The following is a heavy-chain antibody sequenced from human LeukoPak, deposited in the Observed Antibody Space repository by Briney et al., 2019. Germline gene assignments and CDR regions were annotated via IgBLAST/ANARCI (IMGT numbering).Heavy chain of an antibody. D-gene: IGHD6-13*01. CDR2: INHSGST. Sequence: SETLSLTCAVYGGSFSGYYWSWIRQPPGKGLEWIGEINHSGSTNYNPSLKSRVTISVDTSKNQFSLKLSSVTAADTAVYYCARGPGSWYKNWLDPWGQGTLVTVSS. V-gene: IGHV4-34*01. CDR1: GGSFSGYY. J-gene: IGHJ5*02. CDR3: ARGPGSWYKNWLDP.